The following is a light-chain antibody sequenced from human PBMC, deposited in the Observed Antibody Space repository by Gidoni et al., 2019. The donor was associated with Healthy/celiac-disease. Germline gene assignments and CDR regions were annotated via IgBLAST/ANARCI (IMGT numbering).Light chain of an antibody. Sequence: QSALTQPASVSGSPGPLITISCTGTSSDVGGYNYVSWYQQHPGKAPKLMICEVSNRPSGVSNRFSGSKSGNTASLTIAGLQAEDEADYYCSSYTSSSTYVFGTGTKVTVL. CDR2: EVS. V-gene: IGLV2-14*01. J-gene: IGLJ1*01. CDR3: SSYTSSSTYV. CDR1: SSDVGGYNY.